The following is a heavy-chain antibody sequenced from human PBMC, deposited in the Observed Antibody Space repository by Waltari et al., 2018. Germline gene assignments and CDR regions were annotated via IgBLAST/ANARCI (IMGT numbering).Heavy chain of an antibody. CDR1: GGSFINYR. CDR2: IGYDGNT. D-gene: IGHD3-3*01. V-gene: IGHV4-34*01. J-gene: IGHJ6*02. Sequence: QVLLLQGGARPLKPSETLSLTCDLSGGSFINYRWNWIRQSPPKGLEWIGQIGYDGNTVYNTSLRGRVVIWMDTSKNQFSMTLTSVTAADTAVYYCARAPITVVPGTQKGGMDVWGHGTTVSVSS. CDR3: ARAPITVVPGTQKGGMDV.